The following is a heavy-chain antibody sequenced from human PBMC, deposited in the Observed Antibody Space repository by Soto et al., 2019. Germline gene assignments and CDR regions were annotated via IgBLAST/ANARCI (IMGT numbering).Heavy chain of an antibody. D-gene: IGHD1-7*01. V-gene: IGHV6-1*01. J-gene: IGHJ6*03. Sequence: PSQTLSLTGALSGESVSSNRAAWNWIKQSPSRGLEWLGRTYYRSRWYNDYAVPVRSRITVNADTSKNQFSLQLTSVTPEDTAAYYCAGTTSYQWYYMDVWGKGTTVTVSS. CDR1: GESVSSNRAA. CDR3: AGTTSYQWYYMDV. CDR2: TYYRSRWYN.